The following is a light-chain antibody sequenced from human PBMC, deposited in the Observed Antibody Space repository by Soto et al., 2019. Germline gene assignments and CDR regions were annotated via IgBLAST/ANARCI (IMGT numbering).Light chain of an antibody. V-gene: IGKV1-39*01. CDR2: AAS. CDR1: QSISRY. Sequence: DIQMTQSPSSLSASVGDRVTITCRASQSISRYLNWYQQKPGRAPNLLMYAASSLQSGVPSRFSGSGSGTDFTLTITSLQPEDFATYYCQQFNSYPITFGQGTRLEIK. CDR3: QQFNSYPIT. J-gene: IGKJ5*01.